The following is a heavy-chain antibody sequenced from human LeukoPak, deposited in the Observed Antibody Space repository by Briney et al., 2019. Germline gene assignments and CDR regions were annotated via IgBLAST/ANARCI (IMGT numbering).Heavy chain of an antibody. CDR3: ARDGSNWSNDYYHGVDV. V-gene: IGHV4-59*01. D-gene: IGHD4-11*01. Sequence: SETLSLTCSVSGGSISIYYWSWVRQPPGKGLEWIGYIYNSGSTNYNPSLKSRVTISVDTSKNQFSLKLTSVTAADTAVYYCARDGSNWSNDYYHGVDVWGQGTTVTVSS. CDR2: IYNSGST. J-gene: IGHJ6*02. CDR1: GGSISIYY.